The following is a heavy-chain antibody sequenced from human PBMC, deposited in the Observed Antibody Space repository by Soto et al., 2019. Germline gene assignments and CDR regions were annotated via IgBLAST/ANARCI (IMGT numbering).Heavy chain of an antibody. D-gene: IGHD6-6*01. V-gene: IGHV1-18*01. J-gene: IGHJ4*02. Sequence: QVHLVQSGAEVKKPGASVKVSCKGSGYAFTTYGITWVRQAPGQGLEWMGWISAHNGNTNYAQKLQGRVTVTRDTSTGTAYMELRSLRSDDTAVYYGARGRDGDYGGQGALVTVSS. CDR1: GYAFTTYG. CDR3: ARGRDGDY. CDR2: ISAHNGNT.